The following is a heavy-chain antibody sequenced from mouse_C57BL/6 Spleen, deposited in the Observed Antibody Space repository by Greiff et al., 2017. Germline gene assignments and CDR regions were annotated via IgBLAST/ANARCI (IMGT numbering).Heavy chain of an antibody. V-gene: IGHV1-82*01. CDR2: IYPGDGDT. CDR3: VRSITTVVATD. D-gene: IGHD1-1*01. J-gene: IGHJ2*01. CDR1: GYAFSSSW. Sequence: VQLQQSGPELVKPGASVKISCKASGYAFSSSWMNWVKQRPGKGLEWIGRIYPGDGDTNYNGKFKGKATLTADKSSSTAYMQLSSLTSEDSAVYFCVRSITTVVATDWGQGTTLTVSS.